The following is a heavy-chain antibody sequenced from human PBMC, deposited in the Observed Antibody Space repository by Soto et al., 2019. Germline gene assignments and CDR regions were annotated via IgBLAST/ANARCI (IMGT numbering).Heavy chain of an antibody. CDR1: GYIFTTYW. J-gene: IGHJ4*02. D-gene: IGHD3-10*01. CDR2: IDPSDSHT. CDR3: AKDSGATYYYGSGNLYYFDY. Sequence: PGESPNLSCKGSGYIFTTYWIIWVRQMPGKGLEWMGRIDPSDSHTNYSPSFQGHVTISVDKSISTAYLQWSSLRAEDTAVYYCAKDSGATYYYGSGNLYYFDYWGQGTLVTVSS. V-gene: IGHV5-10-1*01.